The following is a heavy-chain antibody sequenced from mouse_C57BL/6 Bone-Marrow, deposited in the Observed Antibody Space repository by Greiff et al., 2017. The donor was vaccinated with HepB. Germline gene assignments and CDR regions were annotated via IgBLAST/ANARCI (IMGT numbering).Heavy chain of an antibody. CDR3: ARSHGYSLDY. CDR2: IDPSDSYT. J-gene: IGHJ2*01. V-gene: IGHV1-50*01. D-gene: IGHD2-3*01. CDR1: GYTFTSYW. Sequence: QVQLQQPGAELVKPGASVKLSCKASGYTFTSYWMQWVKQRPGQGLEWIGEIDPSDSYTNYNQKFKGKATITADTSSNTAYLQLSSLTSEDTAIYYCARSHGYSLDYWGQGTTLTVSS.